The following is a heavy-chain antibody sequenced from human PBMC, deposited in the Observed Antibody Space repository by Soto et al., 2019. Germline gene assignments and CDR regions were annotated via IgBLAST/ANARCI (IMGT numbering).Heavy chain of an antibody. D-gene: IGHD2-21*01. CDR1: GFTFSAFW. V-gene: IGHV3-7*04. Sequence: EVQLVESGGGLVQPGESLRLSCEASGFTFSAFWMTWLRQAPGKGLEWVANIKRDGTVTHYGDSVEGRCTLSRDNAQNSLFLQLNSLRPEDTAMYYCATDLSPPGEFFYDALDVWGQGNFVTVSS. CDR3: ATDLSPPGEFFYDALDV. J-gene: IGHJ3*01. CDR2: IKRDGTVT.